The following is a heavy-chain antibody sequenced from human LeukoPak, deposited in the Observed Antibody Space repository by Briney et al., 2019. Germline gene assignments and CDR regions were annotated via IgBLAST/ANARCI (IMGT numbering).Heavy chain of an antibody. D-gene: IGHD3-22*01. CDR1: GFTFRSYE. J-gene: IGHJ3*02. Sequence: GGSLRLSCAASGFTFRSYEMNWVRQAPGKGLEWVSHISRSGSTIYYADSVKGRFTISRDNAKNSLYLQMNSLRAEDTAVYYCARDYYDSSGFDAFDIWAKGQWSPSLQ. CDR3: ARDYYDSSGFDAFDI. V-gene: IGHV3-48*03. CDR2: ISRSGSTI.